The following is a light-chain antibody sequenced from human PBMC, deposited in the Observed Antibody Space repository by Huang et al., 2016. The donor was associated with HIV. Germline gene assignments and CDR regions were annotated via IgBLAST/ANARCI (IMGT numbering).Light chain of an antibody. V-gene: IGKV3-11*01. J-gene: IGKJ1*01. CDR1: QSVSNY. Sequence: EIVLTQSPDTLSLSPGERATLSCRASQSVSNYLAWYQQKPGQAPRILIYDASNRATGIPARFSGSGSGTDFTLTISILEPEDFAVYYCQQRRNWPPWTFGQGTKVEIK. CDR3: QQRRNWPPWT. CDR2: DAS.